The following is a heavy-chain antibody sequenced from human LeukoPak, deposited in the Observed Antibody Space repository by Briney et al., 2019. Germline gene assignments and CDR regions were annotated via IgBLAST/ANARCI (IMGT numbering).Heavy chain of an antibody. J-gene: IGHJ4*02. CDR2: IYYSGST. CDR1: GGSISRYY. D-gene: IGHD4-17*01. Sequence: SETLSLTCTVSGGSISRYYWSWIRQPPGEGLEWIGYIYYSGSTNYNPSLKSRVTISLDTSKNQFSLKLSSVTPADTAVYYCARSMRYDDYYPGFDYWGQGTLVTVSS. CDR3: ARSMRYDDYYPGFDY. V-gene: IGHV4-59*01.